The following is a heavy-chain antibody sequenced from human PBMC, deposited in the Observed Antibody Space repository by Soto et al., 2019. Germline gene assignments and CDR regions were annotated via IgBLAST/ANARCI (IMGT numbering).Heavy chain of an antibody. Sequence: PGGSLRLSCAASGLTFSNVWMSWVRQAPGKGLEWVGRMRSKADGGTRDYAAPVKGRFTISRDDSKNMLYLQMNSLKIDDTAVYYCTTTRDPNDYWGQGTLVTVSS. V-gene: IGHV3-15*01. CDR2: MRSKADGGTR. CDR1: GLTFSNVW. J-gene: IGHJ4*02. CDR3: TTTRDPNDY.